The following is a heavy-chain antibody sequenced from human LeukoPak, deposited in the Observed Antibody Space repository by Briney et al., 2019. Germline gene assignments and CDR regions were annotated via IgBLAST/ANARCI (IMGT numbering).Heavy chain of an antibody. CDR1: GFTFSTYW. J-gene: IGHJ4*02. CDR3: ARNQQRLDY. CDR2: IKPDGSEK. Sequence: GGSLRFSCAASGFTFSTYWMSWVRQAPGKGLELVAHIKPDGSEKYYVDSVKGRFTISRDNAKNSLYLQVNSLRAEDTAGYNCARNQQRLDYWGQGTLVTVSS. D-gene: IGHD1-14*01. V-gene: IGHV3-7*01.